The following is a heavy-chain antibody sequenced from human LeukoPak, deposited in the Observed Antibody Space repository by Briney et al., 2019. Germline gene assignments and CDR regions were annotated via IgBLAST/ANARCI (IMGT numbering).Heavy chain of an antibody. J-gene: IGHJ6*02. CDR2: ISSSSSSI. CDR3: ARGRNGGRSPPIVVVPAVFMDV. CDR1: GFTFSSYG. V-gene: IGHV3-48*02. Sequence: GGSLRLSCAASGFTFSSYGMNWVRQAPGKGLEWLSYISSSSSSIYYADSVKGRFTISRDNAKNSLYLEMNSLRDEDTAVYYCARGRNGGRSPPIVVVPAVFMDVWGQGTTVTVSS. D-gene: IGHD2-2*01.